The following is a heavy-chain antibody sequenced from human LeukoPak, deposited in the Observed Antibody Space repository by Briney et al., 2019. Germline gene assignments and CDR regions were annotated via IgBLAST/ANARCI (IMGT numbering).Heavy chain of an antibody. CDR3: ARVGFTMIRGVIPKPFDY. Sequence: SETLSLTCTVSGDSMRDDYWGWIRQPAGRGLEWIGRIYSSANIDYNPSLESRVTLSIDTSKNQFSLKLSSVTAADTAVYYCARVGFTMIRGVIPKPFDYWGQGTLVTVSS. CDR1: GDSMRDDY. CDR2: IYSSANI. J-gene: IGHJ4*02. D-gene: IGHD3-10*01. V-gene: IGHV4-4*07.